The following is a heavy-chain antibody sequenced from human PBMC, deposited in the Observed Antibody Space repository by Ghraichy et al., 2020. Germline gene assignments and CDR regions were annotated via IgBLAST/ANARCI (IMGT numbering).Heavy chain of an antibody. D-gene: IGHD3-10*01. Sequence: VGRIKSKTDGGTTDYAAPVKGRFTISRDDSKNTLYLQMNSLKTEDTAVYYCTTTYYGSGSVYWGQGTL. V-gene: IGHV3-15*01. CDR2: IKSKTDGGTT. CDR3: TTTYYGSGSVY. J-gene: IGHJ4*02.